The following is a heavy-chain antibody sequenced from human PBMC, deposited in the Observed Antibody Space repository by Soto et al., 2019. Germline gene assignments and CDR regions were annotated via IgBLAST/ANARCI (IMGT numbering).Heavy chain of an antibody. V-gene: IGHV3-74*01. Sequence: EVQLVESGGGLVKPGGSLRLSCAASGFTFSSYSMNWVRQAPGKGLVWVSRINSDGSSTSYADSVKGRFTISRDNAKNTLYLQMNSLRAEDTAVYYCARDPRIVGVTDYYYYYGMDVWGQGTTVTVSS. CDR3: ARDPRIVGVTDYYYYYGMDV. J-gene: IGHJ6*02. CDR2: INSDGSST. CDR1: GFTFSSYS. D-gene: IGHD1-26*01.